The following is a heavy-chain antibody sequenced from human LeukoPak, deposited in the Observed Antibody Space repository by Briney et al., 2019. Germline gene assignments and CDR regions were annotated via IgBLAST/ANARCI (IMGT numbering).Heavy chain of an antibody. D-gene: IGHD1-14*01. CDR3: ARITNVWPHYYMDV. CDR1: GGSISSSSYY. Sequence: PSETLSLTCTVSGGSISSSSYYWGWIRQPPGKGLEWIGSIYYSGSTYYNPSLKSRVTISVDASKNQFSLKLSSVTAADTAVYFCARITNVWPHYYMDVWGKGTTVIVFS. CDR2: IYYSGST. J-gene: IGHJ6*03. V-gene: IGHV4-39*07.